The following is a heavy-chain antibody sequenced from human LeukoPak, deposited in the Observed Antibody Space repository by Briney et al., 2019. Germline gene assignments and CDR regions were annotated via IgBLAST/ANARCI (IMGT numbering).Heavy chain of an antibody. CDR2: IYHSGST. CDR1: GYSISSGYY. J-gene: IGHJ4*02. Sequence: SETLSLTCTVSGYSISSGYYWGWIRQPPGKGLEWIGTIYHSGSTYYNPSLKSRVTISVDTSKNQFSLKLTSVTAADTAVYYCARVRGYCSSTICYRYYFDYWGQGTLVIVSS. CDR3: ARVRGYCSSTICYRYYFDY. V-gene: IGHV4-38-2*02. D-gene: IGHD2-2*01.